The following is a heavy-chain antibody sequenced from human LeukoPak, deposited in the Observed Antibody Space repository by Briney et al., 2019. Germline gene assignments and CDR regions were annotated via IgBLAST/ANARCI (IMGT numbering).Heavy chain of an antibody. D-gene: IGHD3-10*01. J-gene: IGHJ6*02. Sequence: GGSLRLSCAASGFTSSSYWMSWVRQAPGKGLEWVANIKQDGSEKYYVDSVKGRLTISRDNAKNSLYLQMNSLRAEDTAVYYCAREAIITMVRGDPGMDVWGQGTTVTVSS. CDR3: AREAIITMVRGDPGMDV. V-gene: IGHV3-7*01. CDR2: IKQDGSEK. CDR1: GFTSSSYW.